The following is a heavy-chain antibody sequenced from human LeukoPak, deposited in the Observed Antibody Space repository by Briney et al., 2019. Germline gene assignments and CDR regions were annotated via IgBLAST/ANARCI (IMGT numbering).Heavy chain of an antibody. V-gene: IGHV3-21*01. Sequence: GGSLRLSCAASGFTFSTYSMNWVRQAPGKGLEWVSSISSSSSYIYYADSVKGRFTISRDNAKNSLYLQMNSLRAEDMAVYYCARAPFDSSGYFGGWGQGTLVTVSS. CDR3: ARAPFDSSGYFGG. CDR2: ISSSSSYI. J-gene: IGHJ4*02. CDR1: GFTFSTYS. D-gene: IGHD3-22*01.